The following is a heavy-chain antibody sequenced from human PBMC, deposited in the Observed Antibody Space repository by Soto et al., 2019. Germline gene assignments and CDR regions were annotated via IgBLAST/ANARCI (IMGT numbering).Heavy chain of an antibody. D-gene: IGHD3-22*01. Sequence: PSETLSLTCTVSGGSISRGGYYWSWIRQHPGKGLEWIGYIYYSGGTYYNPSLKSRVTISVDTSKNQFPLKLSSVTAADTAVYYCARDVNYKYYYDSSGHAFDIWGQGTMVTVSS. CDR3: ARDVNYKYYYDSSGHAFDI. V-gene: IGHV4-31*03. J-gene: IGHJ3*02. CDR1: GGSISRGGYY. CDR2: IYYSGGT.